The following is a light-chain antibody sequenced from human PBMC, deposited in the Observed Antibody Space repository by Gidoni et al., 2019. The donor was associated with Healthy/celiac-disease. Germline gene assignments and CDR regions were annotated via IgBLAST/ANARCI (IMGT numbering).Light chain of an antibody. CDR1: QGISNY. CDR2: AAS. CDR3: HNYKSQPYT. V-gene: IGKV1-16*02. J-gene: IGKJ2*01. Sequence: DIQMTQSTSSLSASVGDRVTITCRASQGISNYLAWFQQNPGKALKSLIYAASSLQSGAPSKFSGTGSGTYFTLTILSPQPEDFATYHGHNYKSQPYTFGQGTKLEIK.